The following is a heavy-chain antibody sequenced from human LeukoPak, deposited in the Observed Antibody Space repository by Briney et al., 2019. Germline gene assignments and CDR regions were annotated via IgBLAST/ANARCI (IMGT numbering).Heavy chain of an antibody. J-gene: IGHJ3*02. Sequence: GGSLRLSCAASGFTFSSYSMNWVRQAPGKGLEWVSSISSSSSYIYYADSVKGRFTISRDNAKNSLYLQMNSLRAEDTAVYYCARGGAPYSPDAFDIWGQGTMVTVSS. V-gene: IGHV3-21*01. CDR1: GFTFSSYS. CDR3: ARGGAPYSPDAFDI. D-gene: IGHD1-26*01. CDR2: ISSSSSYI.